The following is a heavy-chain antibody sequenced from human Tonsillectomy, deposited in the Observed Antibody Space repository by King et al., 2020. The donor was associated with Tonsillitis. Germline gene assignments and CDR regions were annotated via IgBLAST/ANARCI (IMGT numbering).Heavy chain of an antibody. CDR1: GFTFSSYW. D-gene: IGHD5-12*01. J-gene: IGHJ4*02. V-gene: IGHV3-74*01. CDR3: SRGLYNGAYQGLNY. CDR2: INIDGTTI. Sequence: VQLVESGGGLAQPGGSLRLSCAASGFTFSSYWMHWVRQAPGQGPVWVSRINIDGTTITYADSVKGRYTISRDNAKNTLYLQMNSLRAEDTAVYYCSRGLYNGAYQGLNYRGQGNLVTGPS.